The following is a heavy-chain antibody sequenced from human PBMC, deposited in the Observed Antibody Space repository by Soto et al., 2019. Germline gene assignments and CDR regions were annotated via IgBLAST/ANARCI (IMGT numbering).Heavy chain of an antibody. Sequence: PSETLSLTCAVYGGSFSTDYWSWIRQPPGTGLEWIGETNPSGGTNYNPSLKSRVTISVATSKNQFSLKLSSVTAADTAVYYCARVLAARASRDFDYWGQGTLVTVS. J-gene: IGHJ4*02. CDR3: ARVLAARASRDFDY. CDR1: GGSFSTDY. V-gene: IGHV4-34*01. CDR2: TNPSGGT. D-gene: IGHD6-6*01.